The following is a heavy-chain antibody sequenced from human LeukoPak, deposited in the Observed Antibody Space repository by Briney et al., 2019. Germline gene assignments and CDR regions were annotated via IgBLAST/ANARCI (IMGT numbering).Heavy chain of an antibody. J-gene: IGHJ4*02. D-gene: IGHD5-18*01. CDR1: GGSISSSNW. CDR2: IYHSGST. Sequence: SGTLSLTCAVSGGSISSSNWWSWVRQPPGKGLEWIGEIYHSGSTNYNPSLKSRVTISVDKSKNQFSLKLSSVTAADTAVYYCARDRGYSYGYFYYWGQGTLVTVSS. V-gene: IGHV4-4*02. CDR3: ARDRGYSYGYFYY.